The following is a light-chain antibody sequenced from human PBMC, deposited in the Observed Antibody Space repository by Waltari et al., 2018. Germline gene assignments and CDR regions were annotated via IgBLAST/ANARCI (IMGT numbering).Light chain of an antibody. CDR3: AAWDDSLNGPV. CDR2: SNN. Sequence: QSVLTQPPSASGTPGQRVTISCSGSSANIGSNTVNWYQPLPGTAPKLLIYSNNQRASGVPDRFSGSKSGTSASLAISGLQSEDEADYYCAAWDDSLNGPVFGGGTKLTVL. V-gene: IGLV1-44*01. J-gene: IGLJ2*01. CDR1: SANIGSNT.